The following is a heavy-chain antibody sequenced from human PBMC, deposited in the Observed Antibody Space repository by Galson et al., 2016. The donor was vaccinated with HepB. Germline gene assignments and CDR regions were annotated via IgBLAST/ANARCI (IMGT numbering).Heavy chain of an antibody. CDR1: GYTFTSYD. Sequence: SVKVSCKASGYTFTSYDINWVRQATGQGLEWMGWMNPNSGNTGYAQKFQGRVTMTRNTSISTAYMERSSLRSEDTAVYYCARDHSPGSYSGYWGQGTLVTVSS. CDR3: ARDHSPGSYSGY. CDR2: MNPNSGNT. D-gene: IGHD1-26*01. J-gene: IGHJ4*02. V-gene: IGHV1-8*01.